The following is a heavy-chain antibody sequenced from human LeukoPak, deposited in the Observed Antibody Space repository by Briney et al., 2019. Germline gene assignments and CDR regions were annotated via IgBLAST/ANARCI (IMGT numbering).Heavy chain of an antibody. CDR2: IGTSSSTI. Sequence: GGSLRLSCAASGFSFPSHSFHWVRQSPGKGLEWVAYIGTSSSTIYQAKSVKGRFSISRDNAKNSLFLQMDSLRVEDTGVYYCARDRGTFGVVDSWGQGTLVAVSS. V-gene: IGHV3-48*04. CDR1: GFSFPSHS. J-gene: IGHJ4*02. D-gene: IGHD3-3*01. CDR3: ARDRGTFGVVDS.